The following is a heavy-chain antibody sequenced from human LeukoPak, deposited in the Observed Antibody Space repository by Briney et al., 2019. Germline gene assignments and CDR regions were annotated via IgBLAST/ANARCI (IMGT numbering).Heavy chain of an antibody. V-gene: IGHV3-23*01. CDR3: AKTSGGDYHYYYMDV. D-gene: IGHD3-10*01. CDR1: GFTFSSYA. CDR2: ISGSGGIT. J-gene: IGHJ6*03. Sequence: GGSLRLSCAASGFTFSSYAMTWVRQAPGKGLEWVSTISGSGGITHYTDPVKGRFTISRDNSKSTLYLQMSSLRAEDTALYYCAKTSGGDYHYYYMDVWGKGTTVTVS.